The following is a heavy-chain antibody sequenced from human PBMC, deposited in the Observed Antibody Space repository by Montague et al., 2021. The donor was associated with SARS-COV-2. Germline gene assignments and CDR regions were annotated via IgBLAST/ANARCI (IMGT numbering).Heavy chain of an antibody. J-gene: IGHJ1*01. CDR2: INHTGST. V-gene: IGHV4-34*01. CDR3: ATRSTLWFGED. D-gene: IGHD3-10*01. Sequence: SETLSLTCSVYGDSFSTYSWIWVRQPPGEGLEWIGEINHTGSTSXXPSLKRRVTMSIDSSNNQFSLKLSSMTAADTAVYYCATRSTLWFGEDWGQGTLVTVSS. CDR1: GDSFSTYS.